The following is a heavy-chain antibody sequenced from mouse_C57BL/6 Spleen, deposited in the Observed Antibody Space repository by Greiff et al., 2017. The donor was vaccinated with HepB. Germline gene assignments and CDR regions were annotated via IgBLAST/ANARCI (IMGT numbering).Heavy chain of an antibody. CDR2: IRSKSNNYAT. CDR1: GFSFNTYA. Sequence: EVQLQESGGGLVQPKGSLKLSCAASGFSFNTYAMNWVRQAPGKGLEWVARIRSKSNNYATYYAGSVKDRFTISRDDSESMLYLQMNNMKTEDTAMYYCVREVAGTGAFDYWGQGTTLTVSS. J-gene: IGHJ2*01. D-gene: IGHD3-3*01. V-gene: IGHV10-1*01. CDR3: VREVAGTGAFDY.